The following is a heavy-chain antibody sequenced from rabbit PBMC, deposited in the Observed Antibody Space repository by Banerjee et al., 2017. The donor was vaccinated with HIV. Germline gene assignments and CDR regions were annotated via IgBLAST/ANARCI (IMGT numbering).Heavy chain of an antibody. Sequence: QSLEESGGGLVKPGGSLTLSCTASGFSFTNKAVMCWVRQAPGKGLEWIACINAITGKAVYASWAKGRFTFSKPSSTTVTLQMTSLTVADTATYFCARDLITAVGWNFNLWGPGTLVTVS. D-gene: IGHD2-1*01. CDR3: ARDLITAVGWNFNL. CDR2: INAITGKA. V-gene: IGHV1S40*01. CDR1: GFSFTNKAV. J-gene: IGHJ4*01.